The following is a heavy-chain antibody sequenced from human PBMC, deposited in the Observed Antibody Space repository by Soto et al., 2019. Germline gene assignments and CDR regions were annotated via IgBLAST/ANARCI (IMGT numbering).Heavy chain of an antibody. V-gene: IGHV4-34*01. J-gene: IGHJ5*02. Sequence: PSETLSLTCAVYGGSFSDYYWSWIRQPPGKGLEWIGEINHSGSFNYNPSLKSRVTISVDTPKNQFSLKLSSMTAEDTAVYYCAKGLPQGGYYDSSGPDNWFDPWGQGTLVTVSS. D-gene: IGHD3-22*01. CDR2: INHSGSF. CDR3: AKGLPQGGYYDSSGPDNWFDP. CDR1: GGSFSDYY.